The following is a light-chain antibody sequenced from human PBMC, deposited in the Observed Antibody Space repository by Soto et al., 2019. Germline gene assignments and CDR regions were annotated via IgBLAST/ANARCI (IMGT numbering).Light chain of an antibody. CDR2: YDD. V-gene: IGLV1-36*01. Sequence: QSVLTQPPSVSEAPRQRVTISCSGSSSNIGNNAVNWYQQLPGKAPKLLIYYDDLLPSGVSDRFSGSKSGTSASLAISGLQSEDEAYYYCAAWDDSLNGVLFGGGTKVTVL. CDR3: AAWDDSLNGVL. J-gene: IGLJ2*01. CDR1: SSNIGNNA.